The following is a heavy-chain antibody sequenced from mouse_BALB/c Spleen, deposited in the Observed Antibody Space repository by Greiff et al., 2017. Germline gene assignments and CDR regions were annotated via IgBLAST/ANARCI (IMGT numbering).Heavy chain of an antibody. CDR2: IYPGNSDT. CDR1: GYSFTSYW. D-gene: IGHD4-1*01. V-gene: IGHV1-5*01. Sequence: EVQLQESGTVLARPGASEKMSCKASGYSFTSYWMHWVKQRPGQGLEWIGAIYPGNSDTSYNQKFKGKAKLTAVTSASTAYMELSSLTNEDSAVYYCTRGHLGRAMDYWGQGTSVTVSS. CDR3: TRGHLGRAMDY. J-gene: IGHJ4*01.